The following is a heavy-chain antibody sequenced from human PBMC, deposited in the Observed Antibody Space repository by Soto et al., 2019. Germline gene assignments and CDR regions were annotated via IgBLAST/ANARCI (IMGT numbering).Heavy chain of an antibody. CDR3: AREWGNYGDGWYFDL. Sequence: EVQLVESGGGLIQPGGSLRLSCAASGFTVSSNYMSWVRQAPGKGLEWVSVIYSGGSTYYADSVKGRFTISRDNSKNTLYLQMNSLRAEDTAVYYCAREWGNYGDGWYFDLWGRGTLVTVSS. CDR1: GFTVSSNY. J-gene: IGHJ2*01. CDR2: IYSGGST. D-gene: IGHD4-17*01. V-gene: IGHV3-53*01.